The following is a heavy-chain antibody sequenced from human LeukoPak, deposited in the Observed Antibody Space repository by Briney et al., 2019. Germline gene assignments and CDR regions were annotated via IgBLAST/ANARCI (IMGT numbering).Heavy chain of an antibody. CDR3: ARDAGYVGNSDY. D-gene: IGHD4-23*01. Sequence: GGSLRLSCAASGFTFNMYWMTWVRQAPGKGLESVAYINKDGSDKYYVDSVKGRFTVSRDNAKNSLYLQMNSLRAEDTAVYYCARDAGYVGNSDYWGQGTLVTVSS. CDR1: GFTFNMYW. J-gene: IGHJ4*02. V-gene: IGHV3-7*01. CDR2: INKDGSDK.